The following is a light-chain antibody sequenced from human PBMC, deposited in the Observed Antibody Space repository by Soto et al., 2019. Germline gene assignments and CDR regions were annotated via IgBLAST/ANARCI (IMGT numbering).Light chain of an antibody. CDR2: AAS. CDR3: QKYNSAPPFT. CDR1: QGIINY. V-gene: IGKV1-27*01. Sequence: DIQMTQSPSSLSASVGDRVTITSRASQGIINYLAWYQQKPGKVPKLLIYAASTLQSGVPSRFSGSGSGTDFTLTISSLQPEDVATYYCQKYNSAPPFTFGSGTKVDIK. J-gene: IGKJ3*01.